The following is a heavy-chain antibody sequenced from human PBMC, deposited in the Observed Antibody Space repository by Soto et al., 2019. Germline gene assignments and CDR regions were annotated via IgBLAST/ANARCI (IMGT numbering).Heavy chain of an antibody. J-gene: IGHJ4*02. CDR1: GFTFSNAW. Sequence: GGSLRLSCAASGFTFSNAWMSWVRQAPGKGLEWVGRIESKTDGGTTDYAAPVKGRFTISRDDSKNTLYLQMNSLKTEDTAVYYCTTDTMIVVVTDSDYWGQGTLVTVSS. CDR2: IESKTDGGTT. D-gene: IGHD3-22*01. V-gene: IGHV3-15*04. CDR3: TTDTMIVVVTDSDY.